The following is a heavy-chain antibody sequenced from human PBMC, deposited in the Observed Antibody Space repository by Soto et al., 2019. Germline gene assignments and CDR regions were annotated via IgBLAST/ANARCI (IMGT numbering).Heavy chain of an antibody. CDR1: GFTFGDYA. D-gene: IGHD3-3*01. V-gene: IGHV3-49*03. J-gene: IGHJ4*02. CDR3: TRDWSVRGYYDCWSGYYFCY. Sequence: GGSMRLSCTASGFTFGDYARSWFRQAPGKGLERVGFIRSKAYGGTTEYAASVKGRFTISRDDSKSIAYLQMNSLKTEDTAVYYCTRDWSVRGYYDCWSGYYFCYWGQGTLVTVSS. CDR2: IRSKAYGGTT.